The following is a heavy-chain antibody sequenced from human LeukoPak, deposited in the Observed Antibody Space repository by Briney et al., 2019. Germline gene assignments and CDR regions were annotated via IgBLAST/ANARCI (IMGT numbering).Heavy chain of an antibody. CDR1: GGSISSYY. V-gene: IGHV4-59*01. J-gene: IGHJ6*03. CDR2: IYYSGST. Sequence: SETLSLTCTVSGGSISSYYWSWLRQPPGKGLEWIGYIYYSGSTNYNPSLKSRVTISVDTSKNQFSLKLSSVTAADTAVYYCARGSGSYYRYYYYYYMDVWGKGTTVTISS. CDR3: ARGSGSYYRYYYYYYMDV. D-gene: IGHD3-10*01.